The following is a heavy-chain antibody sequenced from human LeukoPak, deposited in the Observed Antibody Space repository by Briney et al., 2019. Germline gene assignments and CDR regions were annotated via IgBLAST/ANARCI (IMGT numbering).Heavy chain of an antibody. D-gene: IGHD3-22*01. V-gene: IGHV3-66*01. CDR1: GLTASSNY. J-gene: IGHJ1*01. Sequence: GGSLRFSCAASGLTASSNYISWVGQAPGKGLKWSSVIYSGGSTYYADSVKGRFTISRDSSKNTLYLQMNSLRAEDTAVYYCARGAYYYDSSPKYFQHWGQGTLVTVSS. CDR3: ARGAYYYDSSPKYFQH. CDR2: IYSGGST.